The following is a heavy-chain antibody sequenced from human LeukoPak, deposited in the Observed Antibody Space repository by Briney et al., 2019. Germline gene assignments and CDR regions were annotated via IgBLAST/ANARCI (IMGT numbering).Heavy chain of an antibody. CDR1: GYTFTSYG. V-gene: IGHV1-18*01. CDR3: ARGLFRSSSWYEAYDAFDI. J-gene: IGHJ3*02. Sequence: ASVKVSCKASGYTFTSYGISWVRQAPGQGLEWMGWISAYNGNTNYAQKLQGRVTITRNTSISTAYMELSSLRSEDTAVYYCARGLFRSSSWYEAYDAFDIWGQGTMVTVSS. D-gene: IGHD6-13*01. CDR2: ISAYNGNT.